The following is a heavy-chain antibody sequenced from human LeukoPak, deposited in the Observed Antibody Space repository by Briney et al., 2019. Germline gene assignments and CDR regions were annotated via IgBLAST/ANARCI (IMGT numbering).Heavy chain of an antibody. D-gene: IGHD3-3*01. Sequence: ASVKVSCKASGYTFTSYYMHWVRQAPGQGLEWMGIINPSGGSTGYAQKFQGRVTMTRDTSTSTVYMELSSLRSEDTAVYYCARITIFGVDTYYGMDVWGQGTTVTVSS. J-gene: IGHJ6*02. V-gene: IGHV1-46*01. CDR3: ARITIFGVDTYYGMDV. CDR2: INPSGGST. CDR1: GYTFTSYY.